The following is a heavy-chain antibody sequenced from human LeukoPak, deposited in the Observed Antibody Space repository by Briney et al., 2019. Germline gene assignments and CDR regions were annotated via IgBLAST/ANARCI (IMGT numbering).Heavy chain of an antibody. Sequence: SETLSLTCTVSGGSISSSSYYWGWIRQPPGKGLEWIGSIYYSGSTYYNPSLKSRVTVSVDTSKNQFSLKLSSVTAADTAVYYCARGGQGQWLDLIDYWGQGTLVTVSS. J-gene: IGHJ4*02. D-gene: IGHD6-19*01. CDR2: IYYSGST. CDR1: GGSISSSSYY. V-gene: IGHV4-39*07. CDR3: ARGGQGQWLDLIDY.